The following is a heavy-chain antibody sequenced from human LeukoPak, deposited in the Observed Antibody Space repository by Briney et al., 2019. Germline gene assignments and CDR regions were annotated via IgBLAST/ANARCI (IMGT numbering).Heavy chain of an antibody. V-gene: IGHV4-61*03. D-gene: IGHD3-10*01. Sequence: SETLSLTCTVSGDSFSNGNYYWSWLRQPPGKALEWIGYIYYTGSTYYNPSLEGRVTISVDTSRNHFSVKLSSVTAADTAVYYCARSQNYYGSGDYWSQGTLVTVSS. CDR3: ARSQNYYGSGDY. CDR2: IYYTGST. J-gene: IGHJ4*02. CDR1: GDSFSNGNYY.